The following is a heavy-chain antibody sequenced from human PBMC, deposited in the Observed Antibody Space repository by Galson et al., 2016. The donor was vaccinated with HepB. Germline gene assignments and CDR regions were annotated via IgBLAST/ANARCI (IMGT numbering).Heavy chain of an antibody. D-gene: IGHD3-3*01. Sequence: SLRLSCAASGFTFSAYAMHWVRQAPGKGLEYVSVISGNGDTTYDADSVKGRFFVSRDNFQNTVYLQMSSLRAEDTAVYYCVKDKVSPILGVISHLDYWGPGTLVIVSS. CDR2: ISGNGDTT. J-gene: IGHJ4*02. CDR3: VKDKVSPILGVISHLDY. V-gene: IGHV3-64D*09. CDR1: GFTFSAYA.